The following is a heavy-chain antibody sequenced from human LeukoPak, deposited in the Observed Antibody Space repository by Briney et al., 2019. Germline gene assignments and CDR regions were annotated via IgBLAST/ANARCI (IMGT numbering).Heavy chain of an antibody. Sequence: AGGSLRLSCAASGFTFSNYNMNCVRQAPGKGLEWVSCISSSSSSYIYYADSVKGRFTISRDNAKNSLYLQMNSLRAEDTAVYYCARDYSGYFDYWGQGTLVTVSS. CDR3: ARDYSGYFDY. CDR2: ISSSSSSYI. V-gene: IGHV3-21*01. D-gene: IGHD2-21*01. J-gene: IGHJ4*02. CDR1: GFTFSNYN.